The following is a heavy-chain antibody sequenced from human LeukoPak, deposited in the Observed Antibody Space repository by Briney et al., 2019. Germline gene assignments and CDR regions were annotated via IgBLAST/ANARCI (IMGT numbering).Heavy chain of an antibody. Sequence: GASVKVSCKASGYTFTSFGISWVRQAPGQGLEWMGWISAYNGNANNTQNFQGRVTITRNTSISTAYMELSSLRSEDTAVYYCARNLRTESSLVGYWGQGTLVTVSS. J-gene: IGHJ4*02. V-gene: IGHV1-18*01. CDR2: ISAYNGNA. CDR3: ARNLRTESSLVGY. CDR1: GYTFTSFG. D-gene: IGHD6-6*01.